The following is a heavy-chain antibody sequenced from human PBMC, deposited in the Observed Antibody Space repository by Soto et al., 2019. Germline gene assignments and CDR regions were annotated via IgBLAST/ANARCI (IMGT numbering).Heavy chain of an antibody. CDR2: ISYDGSNK. V-gene: IGHV3-30*18. CDR1: GFTFSSYV. D-gene: IGHD3-22*01. Sequence: GGSLRLSCAASGFTFSSYVMHWVRQSPGKGLEWVAVISYDGSNKYYADSVKGRFTISRDNSKNTLYLQMNSLRAEDTAVYYCEKDSSGYYLTYYFDYWGQGTLVTVSS. J-gene: IGHJ4*02. CDR3: EKDSSGYYLTYYFDY.